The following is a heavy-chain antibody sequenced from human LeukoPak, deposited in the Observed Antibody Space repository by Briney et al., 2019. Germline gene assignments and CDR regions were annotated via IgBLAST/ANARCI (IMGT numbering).Heavy chain of an antibody. V-gene: IGHV4-30-4*08. Sequence: PSETLSLTCTVSGGSISSGGYYWSWIRQHPGKGLEWIGYIYYSGSTYYNPSLKSRVTISVDTSKNQFSLKLSSVTAADTAVYYCARARPDGSGSYYNGPVMVAYAFDIWGQGTMVTVSS. D-gene: IGHD3-10*01. CDR2: IYYSGST. CDR1: GGSISSGGYY. CDR3: ARARPDGSGSYYNGPVMVAYAFDI. J-gene: IGHJ3*02.